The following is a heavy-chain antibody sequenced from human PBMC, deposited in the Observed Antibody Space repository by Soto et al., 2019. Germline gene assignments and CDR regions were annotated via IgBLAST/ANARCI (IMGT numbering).Heavy chain of an antibody. J-gene: IGHJ4*02. CDR1: GFTFSSYA. CDR2: RWYDGSNK. Sequence: QVQLVESGGGVVQPGRSLRLSCAASGFTFSSYAMHWVRQAPGNGLGWVAVRWYDGSNKNYADSVKGRFTISRDTSKNTLYLQMNSLRTEDTAVYYCAKARHGSGTYSYFDYWGQGILVTVSS. V-gene: IGHV3-30*18. CDR3: AKARHGSGTYSYFDY. D-gene: IGHD3-10*01.